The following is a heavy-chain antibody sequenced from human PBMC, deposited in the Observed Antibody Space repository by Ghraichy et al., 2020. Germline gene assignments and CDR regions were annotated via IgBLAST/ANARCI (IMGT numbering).Heavy chain of an antibody. V-gene: IGHV2-70*04. CDR2: IDWDDDK. CDR1: GFSLSTSGMR. CDR3: ARDGDRTALDY. Sequence: SGPTLVKPTQTLTLTCTFSGFSLSTSGMRVSWIRQPPGKALEWLARIDWDDDKFYSTSLKTRLIISKDTSKNQVVLTMTNMDPVDTVTYYCARDGDRTALDYWGQGTLVTVSS. J-gene: IGHJ4*02. D-gene: IGHD7-27*01.